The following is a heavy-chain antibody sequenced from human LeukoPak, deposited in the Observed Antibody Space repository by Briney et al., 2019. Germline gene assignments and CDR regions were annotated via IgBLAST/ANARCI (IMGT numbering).Heavy chain of an antibody. V-gene: IGHV3-53*01. J-gene: IGHJ4*02. CDR3: ARELRRATYRSYYFGY. CDR1: GFTVSSNY. Sequence: GGSLRLSCAASGFTVSSNYMNWVRQAPGKGLEWVSIIYGGGSTYYADSVYGRFPNSRDNSQNPLYLKMNSLRAEDTAVYYCARELRRATYRSYYFGYWGQGTLVTVSS. CDR2: IYGGGST.